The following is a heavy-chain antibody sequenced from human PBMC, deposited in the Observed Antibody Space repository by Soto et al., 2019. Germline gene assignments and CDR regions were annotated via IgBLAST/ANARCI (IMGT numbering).Heavy chain of an antibody. J-gene: IGHJ6*02. D-gene: IGHD6-6*01. Sequence: SETLSLTCTVSGGSISSGGYYWSWIRQHPGKGLEWIGYIYYSGSTYYNPSLKSRVTISVDTSKNQFSLKLSSVTAADTAVYYCARVGEYSSSSGYYYYYGMDVWGQGTTVTVSS. V-gene: IGHV4-31*03. CDR1: GGSISSGGYY. CDR2: IYYSGST. CDR3: ARVGEYSSSSGYYYYYGMDV.